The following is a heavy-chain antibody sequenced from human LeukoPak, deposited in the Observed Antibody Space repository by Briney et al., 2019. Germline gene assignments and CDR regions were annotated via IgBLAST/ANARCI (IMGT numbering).Heavy chain of an antibody. CDR1: GGSISSSSYY. Sequence: SETLSLTCTVSGGSISSSSYYWGWIRQPPGKGLEWIGSIYYSGSTYYNPSLKSRVTISVDTSKNQFSLKLSSVTAADTAVYYCARGGLSSSWLDYWGQGTLVTVSS. V-gene: IGHV4-39*07. D-gene: IGHD6-13*01. CDR2: IYYSGST. CDR3: ARGGLSSSWLDY. J-gene: IGHJ4*02.